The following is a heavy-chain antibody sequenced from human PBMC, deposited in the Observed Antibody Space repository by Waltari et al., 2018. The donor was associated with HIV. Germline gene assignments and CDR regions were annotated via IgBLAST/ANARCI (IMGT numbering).Heavy chain of an antibody. CDR3: ARRQGPYDY. CDR1: GFTFSSYP. CDR2: ISSDGANT. J-gene: IGHJ4*02. Sequence: EVQLVESGGGLVQPGGSLRRSCAASGFTFSSYPMHWVRQAPGKRLEYVSSISSDGANTYYANSVKGRFTISRDNSKNTLYLQMGDLRAEDMAVYFCARRQGPYDYWGRGTLVTVSS. V-gene: IGHV3-64*01.